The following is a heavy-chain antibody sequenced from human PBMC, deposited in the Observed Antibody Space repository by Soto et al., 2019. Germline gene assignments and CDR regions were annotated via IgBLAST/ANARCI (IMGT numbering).Heavy chain of an antibody. CDR3: ARSRAAAPPRVGMDV. V-gene: IGHV1-69*13. CDR2: IIPFFQTP. D-gene: IGHD6-13*01. Sequence: SVKVSCKASGGTFSKYAISWVRQAPGQGLEWMGGIIPFFQTPNYAQKYQGRVTITADESTTTAYMEMRSLRSEDTAVYYCARSRAAAPPRVGMDVWGQGTTVTVSS. CDR1: GGTFSKYA. J-gene: IGHJ6*02.